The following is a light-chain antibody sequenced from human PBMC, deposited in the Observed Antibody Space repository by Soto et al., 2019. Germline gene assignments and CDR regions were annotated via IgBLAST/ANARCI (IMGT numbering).Light chain of an antibody. Sequence: QSVLTQPASVSGSPGQSITISCTGTSTDVTGRNYVSWYQQHPGKAPKVIIYEVTKRPSGISNRFSGSKSGNTASLTISGLQAEDEADYHCCSYTSGTSVFGTGTKATVL. V-gene: IGLV2-14*01. CDR3: CSYTSGTSV. CDR1: STDVTGRNY. CDR2: EVT. J-gene: IGLJ1*01.